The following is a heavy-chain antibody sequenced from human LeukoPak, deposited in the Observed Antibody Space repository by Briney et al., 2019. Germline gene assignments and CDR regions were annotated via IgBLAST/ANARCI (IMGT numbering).Heavy chain of an antibody. CDR1: GGSISSHY. V-gene: IGHV4-59*11. D-gene: IGHD5-18*01. CDR3: ARDRGYSYGELDY. J-gene: IGHJ4*02. Sequence: PSETLSLTCTVSGGSISSHYWSWIRQPPGKGLEWIGYIYYSGSTNYNPSLKSRVTISVDTSKNQFSLKPSSVTAADTAVYYCARDRGYSYGELDYWGQGTLVTVSS. CDR2: IYYSGST.